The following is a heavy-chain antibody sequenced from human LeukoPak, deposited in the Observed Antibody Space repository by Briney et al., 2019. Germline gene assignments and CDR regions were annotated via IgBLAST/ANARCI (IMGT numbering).Heavy chain of an antibody. Sequence: PGGSLRLSCAASGFTFSSYAMSWVRQAPGRGLEGVSAISGSGGSTYYADSVKGRFTISRDNSKNTLYLQMNGLRAEDTAVYYCAKDSKIVSPPLYDAFDIWGQGTMVTVSS. CDR1: GFTFSSYA. J-gene: IGHJ3*02. CDR2: ISGSGGST. D-gene: IGHD3-22*01. CDR3: AKDSKIVSPPLYDAFDI. V-gene: IGHV3-23*01.